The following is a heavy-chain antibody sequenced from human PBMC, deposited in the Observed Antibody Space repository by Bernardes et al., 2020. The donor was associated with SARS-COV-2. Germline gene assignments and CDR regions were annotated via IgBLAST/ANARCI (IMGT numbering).Heavy chain of an antibody. V-gene: IGHV3-72*01. J-gene: IGHJ4*02. CDR1: GFDLRDYY. CDR2: ATHKANPSTT. D-gene: IGHD1-1*01. Sequence: GGPLRLSCACSGFDLRDYYMDWVRQAPGKGLEWVGRATHKANPSTTEYAPSVKGRFTISSDDAKNSLYLQMNSLKTEDTAMYYCVAYNQRDFSDSWGQGTLVTVSS. CDR3: VAYNQRDFSDS.